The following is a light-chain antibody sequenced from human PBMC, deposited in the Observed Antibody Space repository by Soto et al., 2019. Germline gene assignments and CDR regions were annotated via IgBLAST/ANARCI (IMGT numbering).Light chain of an antibody. V-gene: IGLV2-14*01. Sequence: QSALTQPASMSGSPGQSITISCTGTSSDVGGYNYVSWYQRHPGKAPKLMSYEVSNRPSGVSNRFSGSKSGNTASLTISGLQAEDEADYYCSSSTINNTVLFGGGTKLTVL. CDR1: SSDVGGYNY. J-gene: IGLJ2*01. CDR2: EVS. CDR3: SSSTINNTVL.